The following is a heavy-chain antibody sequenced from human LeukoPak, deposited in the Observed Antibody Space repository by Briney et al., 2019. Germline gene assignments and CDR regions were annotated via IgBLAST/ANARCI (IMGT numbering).Heavy chain of an antibody. V-gene: IGHV1-2*02. CDR1: GYIFTDYY. D-gene: IGHD3-10*01. CDR2: INPSSGGT. CDR3: AKLQYSFGSGSTRPLFDY. Sequence: ASVKVSCKTSGYIFTDYYIHWVRQARGQGLEWMGWINPSSGGTYFAQKFEARVTLTRDTSINTAYMEMRGLTSDDTAVYYCAKLQYSFGSGSTRPLFDYWGQGTLVTVSS. J-gene: IGHJ4*02.